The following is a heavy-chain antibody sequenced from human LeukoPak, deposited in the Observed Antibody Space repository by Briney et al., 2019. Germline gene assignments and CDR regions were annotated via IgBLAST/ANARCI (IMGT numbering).Heavy chain of an antibody. V-gene: IGHV3-7*01. Sequence: GGSLRLSCAASGFTFSNYWMSWVRQAPGKGLEWVANIKQDRSEKYYVDSVKGRFTISRDNAKNSLYLQMNSLRAEDTAVYYCARGRGYSGYDPFDYWGQGTLVTVSS. D-gene: IGHD5-12*01. J-gene: IGHJ4*02. CDR2: IKQDRSEK. CDR1: GFTFSNYW. CDR3: ARGRGYSGYDPFDY.